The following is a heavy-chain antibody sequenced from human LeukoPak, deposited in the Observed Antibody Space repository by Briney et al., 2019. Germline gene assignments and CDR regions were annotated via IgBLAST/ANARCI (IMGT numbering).Heavy chain of an antibody. CDR3: ARHGREMATTDY. V-gene: IGHV4-34*01. Sequence: SETLSLTCAVYGGSFSGYYWSWIRQPPGKGLEWIGEINHSGSTNYNPSLKSRVTISVDTSKNQFSLKLSSVTAADTAVYYCARHGREMATTDYWGQGTLSPSPQ. J-gene: IGHJ4*02. CDR1: GGSFSGYY. CDR2: INHSGST. D-gene: IGHD5-24*01.